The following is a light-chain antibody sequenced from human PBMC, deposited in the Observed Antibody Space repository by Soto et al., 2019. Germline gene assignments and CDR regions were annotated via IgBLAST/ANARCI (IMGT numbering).Light chain of an antibody. CDR3: QPYGSSSWT. V-gene: IGKV3-20*01. Sequence: EIVLTQSPGTLSLSPGERATLSCRASQSVSSSYLAWYQQKLGQAPRLLIYGASSRATGIPDRFSGSGSGTDFTLTISRLEPEDFAVYYCQPYGSSSWTFGQGTKVEIK. J-gene: IGKJ1*01. CDR2: GAS. CDR1: QSVSSSY.